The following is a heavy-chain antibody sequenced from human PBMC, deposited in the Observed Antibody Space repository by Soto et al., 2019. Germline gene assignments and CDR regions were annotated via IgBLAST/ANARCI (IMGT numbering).Heavy chain of an antibody. J-gene: IGHJ4*02. CDR3: AHRPDYYDSSGYYSSPYYFDY. V-gene: IGHV2-5*01. CDR1: GFSLSTSGVG. CDR2: IYWNDDK. Sequence: QITLKESGPTLVKPTQTLTLTCTFSGFSLSTSGVGVGWIRQPPGKALEWLALIYWNDDKRYSPSLKSSLTITKDTSKNQVVLTMTNMDPVDTATYYCAHRPDYYDSSGYYSSPYYFDYWGQGTLVTVSS. D-gene: IGHD3-22*01.